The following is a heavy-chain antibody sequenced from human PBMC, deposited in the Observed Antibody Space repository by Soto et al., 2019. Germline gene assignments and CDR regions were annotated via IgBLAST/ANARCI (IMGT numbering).Heavy chain of an antibody. CDR1: GFTVSSSG. V-gene: IGHV3-23*01. CDR2: ISGSGDKT. D-gene: IGHD1-26*01. J-gene: IGHJ4*02. CDR3: TKDSGWEAQY. Sequence: PGGSLRLSCAASGFTVSSSGMSWVRQAPGKGLEWVSGISGSGDKTYYRDSVKGRFTISRDTAENMLYLQMSSLRVDDTALYFCTKDSGWEAQYWGQGAMVTVSS.